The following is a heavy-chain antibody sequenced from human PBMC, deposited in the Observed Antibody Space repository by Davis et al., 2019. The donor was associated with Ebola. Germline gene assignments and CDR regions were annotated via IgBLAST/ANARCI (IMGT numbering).Heavy chain of an antibody. V-gene: IGHV1-18*04. J-gene: IGHJ5*02. CDR2: ISAYNGNT. CDR1: VYACTSPD. D-gene: IGHD6-13*01. CDR3: ARRIARNLFDP. Sequence: SVPVSHLQSVYACTSPDTISPRQAPEQPLVCMGRISAYNGNTNYAQKLQGRVTMTTDTSTSTAYMELRSLRSDDTAVYYCARRIARNLFDPWGPGTLVTVSS.